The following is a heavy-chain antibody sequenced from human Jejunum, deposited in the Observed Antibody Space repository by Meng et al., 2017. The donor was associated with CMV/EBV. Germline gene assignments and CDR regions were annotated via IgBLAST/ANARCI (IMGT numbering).Heavy chain of an antibody. CDR3: ARDYNRRAFDP. CDR2: INLNIGGT. Sequence: SCKVSGSTFPGFYIHWVRQAPGEGLEWMGWINLNIGGTDYAQKFQGRVIMTRDTSGSTAYMELSRLRSDDTAIYYCARDYNRRAFDPWGQGTLVTVSS. CDR1: GSTFPGFY. D-gene: IGHD3-10*01. V-gene: IGHV1-2*02. J-gene: IGHJ5*02.